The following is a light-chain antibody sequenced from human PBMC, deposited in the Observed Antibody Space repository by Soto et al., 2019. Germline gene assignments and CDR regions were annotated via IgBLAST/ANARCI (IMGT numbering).Light chain of an antibody. CDR1: QSVYSL. Sequence: EIVLTQSPATLSLSPGERATVSCRASQSVYSLLAWFQQKPGQVPRLLIYDAATRATGIPARFSGSGYGTDVTLTISSLEPEDFAVYFCQQRANLWTFGQGTRVQIK. V-gene: IGKV3-11*01. CDR3: QQRANLWT. CDR2: DAA. J-gene: IGKJ1*01.